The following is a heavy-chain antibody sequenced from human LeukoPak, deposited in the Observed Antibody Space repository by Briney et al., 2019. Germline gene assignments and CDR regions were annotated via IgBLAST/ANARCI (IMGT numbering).Heavy chain of an antibody. CDR1: GYTFTSYA. CDR3: ARDRYGDGFAHFDY. V-gene: IGHV1-2*02. Sequence: ASVKVSCKASGYTFTSYAMHWVRQAPGQGLEWMGWITPSGGTNYPQKFQGRVAITRDTSITTAYMDLSRLKSDDTAVYYCARDRYGDGFAHFDYWGRGALVTVSS. D-gene: IGHD5-24*01. CDR2: ITPSGGT. J-gene: IGHJ4*02.